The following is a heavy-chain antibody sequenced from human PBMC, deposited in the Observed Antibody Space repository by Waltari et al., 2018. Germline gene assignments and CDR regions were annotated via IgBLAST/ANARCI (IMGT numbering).Heavy chain of an antibody. J-gene: IGHJ6*02. V-gene: IGHV5-51*03. CDR2: TCPCEPDT. Sequence: EVQLVQSGAEVKKPGESLKISCKGSGCSFTSYWIGWVRKMPGKGLGWLGSTCPCEPDTRYSPSFQGQVTISADKSISTAYLQWSSLKASDTAMYYWATSTAMVVIGGMDVWGQGTTVTVSS. D-gene: IGHD2-15*01. CDR3: ATSTAMVVIGGMDV. CDR1: GCSFTSYW.